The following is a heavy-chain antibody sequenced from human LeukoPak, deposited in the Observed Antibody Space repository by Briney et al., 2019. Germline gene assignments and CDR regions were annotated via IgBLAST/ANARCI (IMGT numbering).Heavy chain of an antibody. J-gene: IGHJ3*02. D-gene: IGHD2-2*01. CDR2: ISAYNGNT. CDR1: GYTFTSYG. Sequence: ASVKVSCKASGYTFTSYGISWVRQAPGQGLEWMGWISAYNGNTNYAQKLQGRVTMTTDTSTSTACMELRSLRSDDTAVYYCARGGYCSSTSCYGRGAFDIWGQGTMVTVSS. V-gene: IGHV1-18*01. CDR3: ARGGYCSSTSCYGRGAFDI.